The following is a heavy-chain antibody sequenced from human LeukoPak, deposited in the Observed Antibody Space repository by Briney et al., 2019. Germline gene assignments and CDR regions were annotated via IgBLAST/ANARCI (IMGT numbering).Heavy chain of an antibody. CDR3: ARGPPRGTAAGPDF. CDR1: GYTFTDYC. J-gene: IGHJ4*02. CDR2: INPNSGGT. V-gene: IGHV1-2*02. Sequence: GASVKVSCKASGYTFTDYCMHWVRQAPGQGLEWMGWINPNSGGTNYAQKFQGRVTVTRDTSISTAFMDLSSLRSDDTAVFYCARGPPRGTAAGPDFWGQGTLVTVSS. D-gene: IGHD6-13*01.